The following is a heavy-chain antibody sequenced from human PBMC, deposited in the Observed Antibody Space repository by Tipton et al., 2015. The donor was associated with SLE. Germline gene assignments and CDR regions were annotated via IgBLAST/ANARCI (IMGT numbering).Heavy chain of an antibody. D-gene: IGHD1-20*01. CDR3: ARDLLLTGDYYGMDV. CDR1: GGSISSYY. J-gene: IGHJ6*02. CDR2: IYYSGST. V-gene: IGHV4-59*01. Sequence: TLSLTCTVSGGSISSYYWSWIRQPPGKGLEWIGYIYYSGSTNYNPSLKSRVTISVATSKNQFSLKLSSVTAADTAVYYCARDLLLTGDYYGMDVWGQGTTVTVSS.